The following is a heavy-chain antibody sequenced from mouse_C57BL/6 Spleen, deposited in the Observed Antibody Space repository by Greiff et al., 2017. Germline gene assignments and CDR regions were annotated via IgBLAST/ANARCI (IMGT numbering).Heavy chain of an antibody. CDR3: ATNYEACFAY. V-gene: IGHV14-1*01. J-gene: IGHJ3*01. CDR1: GFNIKDYY. D-gene: IGHD2-4*01. Sequence: VQLQQSGAELVRPGASVKLSCTASGFNIKDYYMHWVKQRPEQGLEWIGRIDPEDGDTEYAPKFQGKATMTADTSSNTAYLQLSSLTSEATAVYYCATNYEACFAYWGQGTLVTVSA. CDR2: IDPEDGDT.